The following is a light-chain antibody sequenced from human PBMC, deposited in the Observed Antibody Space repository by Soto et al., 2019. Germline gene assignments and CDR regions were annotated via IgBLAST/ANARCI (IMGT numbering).Light chain of an antibody. CDR1: PSNIGNNF. CDR2: SNN. Sequence: QSVLTQPPSVSATPGQKVTISCSGGPSNIGNNFVSWYQRLPGTAPKLLIYSNNQRPSGVPDRFSGSKSGTSASLAISGLRSDDESDYYCAAWDDSLSGHVVFGGGTKLTVL. J-gene: IGLJ2*01. V-gene: IGLV1-47*02. CDR3: AAWDDSLSGHVV.